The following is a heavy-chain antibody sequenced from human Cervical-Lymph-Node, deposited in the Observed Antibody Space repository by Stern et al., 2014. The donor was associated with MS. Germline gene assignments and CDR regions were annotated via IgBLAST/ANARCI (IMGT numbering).Heavy chain of an antibody. D-gene: IGHD4-17*01. V-gene: IGHV1-69*01. CDR1: GGTFSSYA. CDR3: ARDRYDYGDSKFDY. Sequence: VQLVESGAEVKKPGSSVKVSCKASGGTFSSYAISWVRQAPGQGLEWMGGIIPIFGTANYAQNFQGRVTITADESTSTAYRELSSLRSEDTAVYYCARDRYDYGDSKFDYWGQGTLVTVSS. CDR2: IIPIFGTA. J-gene: IGHJ4*02.